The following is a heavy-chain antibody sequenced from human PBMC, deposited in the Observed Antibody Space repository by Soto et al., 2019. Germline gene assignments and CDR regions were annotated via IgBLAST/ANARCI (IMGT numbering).Heavy chain of an antibody. CDR2: IYYSGST. J-gene: IGHJ5*02. CDR1: GGSISSGGYY. V-gene: IGHV4-39*06. CDR3: ATRITVFGLLIPPFDP. Sequence: SSETLSLTCTVSGGSISSGGYYWSWIRQHPGKGLEWIGGIYYSGSTHYNPSLKSRVTMSVDTSKNQFPLRLSSVTAADTAIYYCATRITVFGLLIPPFDPWGQGTQVTVSS. D-gene: IGHD3-3*01.